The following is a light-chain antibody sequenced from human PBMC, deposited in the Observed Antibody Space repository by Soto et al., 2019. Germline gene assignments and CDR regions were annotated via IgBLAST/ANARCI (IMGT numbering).Light chain of an antibody. V-gene: IGKV1-39*01. CDR2: AVS. J-gene: IGKJ2*03. CDR3: QQSYSRPYS. Sequence: DVQLTQSPSSLSPSVGDTVTISCRASQMVPSHLNWYQKKVGKAPKLLIYAVSTLQSDFPSRFSANGSGTDFVLSISSLQPEDSASYYCQQSYSRPYSFGQGTTVEI. CDR1: QMVPSH.